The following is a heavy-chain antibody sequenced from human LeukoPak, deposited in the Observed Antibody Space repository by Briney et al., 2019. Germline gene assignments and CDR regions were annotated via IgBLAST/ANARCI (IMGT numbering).Heavy chain of an antibody. CDR2: ISPYNNNS. Sequence: GASVKVSCKASGYTFTSYGITWVRQAPGQGLEWMGWISPYNNNSDHALKLQGRVTMTTDTSTSTVYMELGSLRSDDTAVYYCARGYKGTFDPWGQGTLVTVSS. J-gene: IGHJ5*02. CDR1: GYTFTSYG. CDR3: ARGYKGTFDP. D-gene: IGHD3-10*01. V-gene: IGHV1-18*01.